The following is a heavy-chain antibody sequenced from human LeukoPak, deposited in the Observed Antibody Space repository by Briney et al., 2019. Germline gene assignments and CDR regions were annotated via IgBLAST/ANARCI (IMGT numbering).Heavy chain of an antibody. CDR3: AGYYYVSFDP. CDR2: ISSSSSTI. CDR1: GFTFSSYS. Sequence: GGSLRLSCAASGFTFSSYSMNWARQAPGKGLEWVSYISSSSSTIYYADSVKGRFTISRDNAKNSLYLQMNSLRAEDTAVYYCAGYYYVSFDPWGQGTLVTVSS. D-gene: IGHD3-10*02. V-gene: IGHV3-48*01. J-gene: IGHJ5*02.